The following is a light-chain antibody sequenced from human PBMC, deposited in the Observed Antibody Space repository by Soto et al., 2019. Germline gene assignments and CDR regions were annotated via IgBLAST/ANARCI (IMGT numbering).Light chain of an antibody. CDR3: NSYTTSGTWV. CDR1: ISDVGGYNY. V-gene: IGLV2-14*01. J-gene: IGLJ7*01. CDR2: DVT. Sequence: QSVLTQPASVSGSPGQSITIPCTGTISDVGGYNYVSWYQQHPGKAPKLIIYDVTDRPSGVSDRFSGSKSDNMASLTISGLQAEDEADYYCNSYTTSGTWVFGGGTQLTVL.